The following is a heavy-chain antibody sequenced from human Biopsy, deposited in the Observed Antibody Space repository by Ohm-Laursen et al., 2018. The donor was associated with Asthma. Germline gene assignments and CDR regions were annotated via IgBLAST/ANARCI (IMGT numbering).Heavy chain of an antibody. Sequence: ASVKVSCKSSGGTLNNYAINWVRQAPGEGLEWMGRINPNGGATIYAQKFQGRVTMTRDTSISTAYMELSRLTSDDTAVYYCARTYYDFLTGQVKDGFDMWGQGTMVTVSS. CDR3: ARTYYDFLTGQVKDGFDM. J-gene: IGHJ3*02. CDR2: INPNGGAT. V-gene: IGHV1-2*06. D-gene: IGHD3-9*01. CDR1: GGTLNNYA.